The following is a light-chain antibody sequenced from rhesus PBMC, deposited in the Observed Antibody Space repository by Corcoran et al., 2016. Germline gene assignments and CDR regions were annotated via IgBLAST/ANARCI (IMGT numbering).Light chain of an antibody. Sequence: DIQLTQSPSSLSASVGDRVTITCRASQGISSYLAWYQQKSGKAPKLLIYDASNLQSGVPSRFSVSGSGTEFTLTISSLQPEDFATYYCQQRNSYPWTFGQGTKVEIK. J-gene: IGKJ1*01. CDR2: DAS. V-gene: IGKV1-38*01. CDR1: QGISSY. CDR3: QQRNSYPWT.